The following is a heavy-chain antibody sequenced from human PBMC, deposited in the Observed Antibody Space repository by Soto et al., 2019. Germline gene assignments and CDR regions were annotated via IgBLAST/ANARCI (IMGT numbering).Heavy chain of an antibody. CDR2: INGGSGKT. CDR1: GFTFTLYS. J-gene: IGHJ3*02. Sequence: QVQLVQSGAEVKKPGASVKVSCRASGFTFTLYSMHWVRQAPGQRLEWMGWINGGSGKTKYSQKFQGRVTIARDTSAITAYMEGSSPRSEDTAVYYCARYSGNYQDAFDIWGQGTMVTVSS. D-gene: IGHD1-26*01. CDR3: ARYSGNYQDAFDI. V-gene: IGHV1-3*01.